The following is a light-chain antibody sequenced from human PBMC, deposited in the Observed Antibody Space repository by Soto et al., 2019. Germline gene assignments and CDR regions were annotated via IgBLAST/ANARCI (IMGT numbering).Light chain of an antibody. Sequence: QSVLTQPPSVSGAPGQRVTISCTGNSSNIGAGYDVHWYQQLPGTAPKLLIYGNSNRPSGVPDRFSGSKSGTSASLGITGLQAEDEADYYCQSHDSSLSGYVFGTGTKVTVL. CDR1: SSNIGAGYD. V-gene: IGLV1-40*01. CDR2: GNS. J-gene: IGLJ1*01. CDR3: QSHDSSLSGYV.